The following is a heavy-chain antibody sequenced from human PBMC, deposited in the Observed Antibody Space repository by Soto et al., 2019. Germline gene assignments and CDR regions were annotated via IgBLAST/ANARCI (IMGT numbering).Heavy chain of an antibody. J-gene: IGHJ4*02. Sequence: EVQLLESGGGLVQPGGSLRLSCAASGFPFSSYGMSWVRQAPGKGLEWVSAISGYGGSTFYPDSVKGRFTISRDNSKNTLFLEMIRLRAEDTAVYYCAKDTSPAGYQPPFTDWGQGTLVPASS. CDR2: ISGYGGST. CDR3: AKDTSPAGYQPPFTD. CDR1: GFPFSSYG. D-gene: IGHD2-2*01. V-gene: IGHV3-23*01.